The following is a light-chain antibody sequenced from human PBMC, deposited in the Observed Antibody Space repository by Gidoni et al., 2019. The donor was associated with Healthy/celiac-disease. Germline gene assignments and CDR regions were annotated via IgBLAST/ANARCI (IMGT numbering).Light chain of an antibody. V-gene: IGLV2-14*03. J-gene: IGLJ1*01. CDR1: SSDVASNNY. CDR3: ISYTVSGTYV. Sequence: SALTQPASVSVSPWQSLSISCTGTSSDVASNNYVSWYQQPPGTSPQVVIRDVSHRPSGVSDRFSGSKSGNTASLTIAGLQAEDEADYYCISYTVSGTYVFGTGTKVTVL. CDR2: DVS.